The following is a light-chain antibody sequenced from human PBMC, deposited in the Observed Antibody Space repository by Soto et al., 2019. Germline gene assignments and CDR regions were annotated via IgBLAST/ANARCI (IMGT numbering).Light chain of an antibody. CDR3: QTWGTGIQV. CDR2: LNSDGGH. CDR1: SGHSTYA. J-gene: IGLJ3*02. V-gene: IGLV4-69*01. Sequence: QPVLTQSPSASASLGASVKLTCTLSSGHSTYAIAWLQQQPEKGPRYLMKLNSDGGHLKGDGIPDRFSGSSSGAERYLTIPSLQSEDEADYYCQTWGTGIQVFGGGTKLTVL.